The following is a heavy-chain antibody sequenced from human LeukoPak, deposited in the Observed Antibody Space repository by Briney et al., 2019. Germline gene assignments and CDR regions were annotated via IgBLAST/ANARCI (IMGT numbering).Heavy chain of an antibody. J-gene: IGHJ6*03. D-gene: IGHD6-13*01. Sequence: GASVKVSCKASGYTFTSNYMHWVRQAPGQGPEWMGVISPSGGSTTYAQKFQGRVTLTRDMSTSTDYLELSSLRSEDTAVYYCARDILAAAGQNPLYYYYYYMDVWGKGTTVTVSS. CDR3: ARDILAAAGQNPLYYYYYYMDV. CDR1: GYTFTSNY. V-gene: IGHV1-46*01. CDR2: ISPSGGST.